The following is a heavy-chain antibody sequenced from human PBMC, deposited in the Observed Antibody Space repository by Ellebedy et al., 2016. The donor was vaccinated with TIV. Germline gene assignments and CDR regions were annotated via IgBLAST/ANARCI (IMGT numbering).Heavy chain of an antibody. CDR1: GYMFSTYW. CDR3: ARLDTQYYDFWSGYSEGWYFDL. CDR2: IYPGDSDT. D-gene: IGHD3-3*01. Sequence: GESLKISCEGSGYMFSTYWIAWVRQMPGKGLEWMGIIYPGDSDTRYSPSFQGQVTISADKSISTAYLQWSSLKASDTAMYYCARLDTQYYDFWSGYSEGWYFDLWGRGTLVTVSS. V-gene: IGHV5-51*01. J-gene: IGHJ2*01.